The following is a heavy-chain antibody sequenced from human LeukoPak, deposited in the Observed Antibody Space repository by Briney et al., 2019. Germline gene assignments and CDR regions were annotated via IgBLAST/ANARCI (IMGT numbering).Heavy chain of an antibody. D-gene: IGHD1-26*01. J-gene: IGHJ6*02. CDR1: GGSISSSSYY. V-gene: IGHV4-39*01. CDR2: IYYSGST. CDR3: ARLIGATDYYYYGMDV. Sequence: KPSETLSLTCTVSGGSISSSSYYWGWIRQPPGKGLEWIGCIYYSGSTYYNPSLKSRVTISVDTSKNQFSLKLSSVTAADTAVYYCARLIGATDYYYYGMDVWGQGTTVTVSS.